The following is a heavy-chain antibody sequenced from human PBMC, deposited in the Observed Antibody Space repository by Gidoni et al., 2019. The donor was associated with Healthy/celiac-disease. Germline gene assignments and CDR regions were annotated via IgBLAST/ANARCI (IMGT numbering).Heavy chain of an antibody. J-gene: IGHJ6*02. D-gene: IGHD3-22*01. CDR2: IRSKAYGGIT. CDR1: VFTFGDYA. CDR3: TRDSYYYDSSGYYIGEGDYYGMDV. V-gene: IGHV3-49*05. Sequence: EVQLVESGGGLVKPGRSLRLSCTASVFTFGDYAMIGFRQAPGKGLERGGYIRSKAYGGITEYAASVKGRFTTSRDDSKSIANLQMKSMKTEDTAVYYCTRDSYYYDSSGYYIGEGDYYGMDVWGQGTTVTVSS.